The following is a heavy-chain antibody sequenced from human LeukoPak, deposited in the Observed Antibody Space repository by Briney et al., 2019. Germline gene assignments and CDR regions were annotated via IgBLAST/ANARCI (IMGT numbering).Heavy chain of an antibody. J-gene: IGHJ4*02. CDR1: GFTFDDYG. CDR2: INWNGGST. D-gene: IGHD4-17*01. CDR3: AVTTVTTFFVPSDY. Sequence: PGGSLRLSCAASGFTFDDYGMSWVRQAPGKGLGWVSGINWNGGSTGYADSVKGRFTISRDNAKNSLYLQMNSLRAEDTALYYCAVTTVTTFFVPSDYWGQGTLVTVSS. V-gene: IGHV3-20*04.